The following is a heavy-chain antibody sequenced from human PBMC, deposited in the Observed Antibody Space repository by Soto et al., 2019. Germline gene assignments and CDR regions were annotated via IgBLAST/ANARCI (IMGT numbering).Heavy chain of an antibody. Sequence: PSETLSLTCAVYGGSFSGYYWSWIRQPPGKGLEWIGEINHSGSTNYNPSLKSRVTISVDTSKNQFSLKLSSVTAADTAVYYCARGRYFDWLLISYGMDVWGQGTTVS. J-gene: IGHJ6*02. CDR1: GGSFSGYY. CDR2: INHSGST. D-gene: IGHD3-9*01. V-gene: IGHV4-34*01. CDR3: ARGRYFDWLLISYGMDV.